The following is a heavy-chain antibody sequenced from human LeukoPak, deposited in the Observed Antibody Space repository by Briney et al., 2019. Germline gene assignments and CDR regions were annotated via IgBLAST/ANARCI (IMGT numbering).Heavy chain of an antibody. V-gene: IGHV4-34*01. Sequence: SETLSLTCAVYGGSFSGYYWSWIRQPPGKGLEWIGEINHSGGTNYNPSLKSRVTISVDTSKNQFSLKLSSVTAADTAVYYCARGWVSYVFDYWGQGTLVTVSS. CDR2: INHSGGT. J-gene: IGHJ4*02. CDR3: ARGWVSYVFDY. D-gene: IGHD1-26*01. CDR1: GGSFSGYY.